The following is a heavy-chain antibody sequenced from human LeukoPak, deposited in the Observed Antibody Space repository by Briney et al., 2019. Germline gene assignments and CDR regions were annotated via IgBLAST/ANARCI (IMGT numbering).Heavy chain of an antibody. D-gene: IGHD3-22*01. CDR1: GYTFTSYD. Sequence: VSVKVSCKASGYTFTSYDINWVRQATGQGLEWMGWMNPNSGNTGYAQKFQGRVTMTRNTSISTAYMELSSLRSEDTAVYYCARSPHYDSSGYQNWYFDLWGRGTLVTVSS. CDR3: ARSPHYDSSGYQNWYFDL. J-gene: IGHJ2*01. CDR2: MNPNSGNT. V-gene: IGHV1-8*01.